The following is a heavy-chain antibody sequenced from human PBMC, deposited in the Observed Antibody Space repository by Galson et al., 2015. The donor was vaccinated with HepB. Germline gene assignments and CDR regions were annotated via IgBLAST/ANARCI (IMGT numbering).Heavy chain of an antibody. CDR2: ISGYDGST. CDR3: ARDSRLELRLNNYYYYGMDV. D-gene: IGHD1-7*01. CDR1: GYSFTSYG. V-gene: IGHV1-18*01. J-gene: IGHJ6*02. Sequence: SVKVSCKASGYSFTSYGISWLRQAPGQGLEWMGWISGYDGSTNYPQTLQVRVIMTTDRSTNTGYMEVRSLRSDDTAIYYCARDSRLELRLNNYYYYGMDVWGQGTTVTVSS.